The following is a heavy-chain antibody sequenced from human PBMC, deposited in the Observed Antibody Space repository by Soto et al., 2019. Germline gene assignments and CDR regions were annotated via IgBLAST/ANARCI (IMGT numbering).Heavy chain of an antibody. CDR2: IYPGDSDT. J-gene: IGHJ6*02. V-gene: IGHV5-51*01. Sequence: SGESLKISCKGSGYTFTNYWIGWVRQMPGKGLEWMGIIYPGDSDTKYNPSFQGQDTISADKSITTTYLRWTSLKASDTAIYYCAASIFYYGMDVWGQGTTVTVSS. CDR1: GYTFTNYW. CDR3: AASIFYYGMDV.